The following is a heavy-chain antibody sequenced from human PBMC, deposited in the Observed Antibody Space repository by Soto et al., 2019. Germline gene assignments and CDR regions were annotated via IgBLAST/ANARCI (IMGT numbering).Heavy chain of an antibody. CDR1: GFNFGNNW. V-gene: IGHV3-74*01. Sequence: EVQLVESGGGLVQPGGSLRLSCAASGFNFGNNWMHWVRQAPGKGLEWVSRMNSDGRTTNYADSVKGRFTVSRDNAKNTLYLQMNSLRAEDTAVYYCATAEVDSWGPGTLVTVSS. CDR3: ATAEVDS. CDR2: MNSDGRTT. J-gene: IGHJ5*01.